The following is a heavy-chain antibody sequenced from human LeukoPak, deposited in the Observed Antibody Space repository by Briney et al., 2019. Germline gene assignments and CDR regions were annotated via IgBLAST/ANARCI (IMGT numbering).Heavy chain of an antibody. J-gene: IGHJ4*02. CDR3: ARVEGYFPSYYSDY. V-gene: IGHV1-69*06. CDR1: GGTFSSYA. D-gene: IGHD3-22*01. CDR2: IIPIFGTA. Sequence: AASVKVSCKASGGTFSSYAISWVRQAPGQGLEWMGGIIPIFGTANYAQKFQGRVTITADKSTSTAYMELSSLRSEDTAVYYCARVEGYFPSYYSDYWGQGTLVTVSS.